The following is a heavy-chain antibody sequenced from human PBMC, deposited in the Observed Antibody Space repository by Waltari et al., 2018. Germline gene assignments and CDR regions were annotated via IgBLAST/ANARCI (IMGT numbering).Heavy chain of an antibody. D-gene: IGHD6-13*01. V-gene: IGHV4-39*01. J-gene: IGHJ4*02. CDR3: ARGIWQQLAHFDS. CDR2: IYFTGST. Sequence: QLHLQLSGPGLVKPSETLSLTSAVSGTSVTTTISFWGWIRQPPGKGLEWIGRIYFTGSTDYNPSLKSRVTISIDTSTNQFSLNLRSVTAADTAVYYCARGIWQQLAHFDSWGQGTLVTVSS. CDR1: GTSVTTTISF.